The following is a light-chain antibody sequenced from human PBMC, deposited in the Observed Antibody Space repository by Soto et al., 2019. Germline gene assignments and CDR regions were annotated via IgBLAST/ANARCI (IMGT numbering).Light chain of an antibody. J-gene: IGLJ2*01. CDR2: DTS. V-gene: IGLV7-46*01. CDR3: LLSYGGALRV. Sequence: QAVVTQEPSLTVSPGGKVTLTCASSTGAVTSGHYPYWFQQKPGQAPRTLIYDTSNKHSWTPARFSGSLLGGKPALTLSGAQPEDEAEYFCLLSYGGALRVFGGGTKLTVL. CDR1: TGAVTSGHY.